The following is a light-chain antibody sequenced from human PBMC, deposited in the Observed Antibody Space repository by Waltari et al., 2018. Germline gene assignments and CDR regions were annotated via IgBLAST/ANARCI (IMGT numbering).Light chain of an antibody. V-gene: IGKV4-1*01. CDR2: WAS. CDR1: TSVLYSSNNKNY. J-gene: IGKJ1*01. CDR3: HQYYANPQT. Sequence: DIVMTQSPDSLAVSLGERATIHCKSSTSVLYSSNNKNYLAWYHHKSGQPPKLLIYWASTRESGVPDRFSGSGSGTDFSLTINNLQPEDVAVYYCHQYYANPQTFGQGTRVEIK.